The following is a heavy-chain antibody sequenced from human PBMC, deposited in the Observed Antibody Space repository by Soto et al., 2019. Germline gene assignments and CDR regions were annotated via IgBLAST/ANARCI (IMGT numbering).Heavy chain of an antibody. CDR3: ARGPRPRGAMVTYYYGMDV. Sequence: QVQLLQSGAEVKKPGASVKVSCKASGYTFTGYYIHWVRQAPGQGLEWMGWINPNSGGTNYAQKFQGWVTMTRDTSISTAYMELSRLRSDDTAVYYCARGPRPRGAMVTYYYGMDVWGQGTTVTVSS. CDR1: GYTFTGYY. J-gene: IGHJ6*02. V-gene: IGHV1-2*04. CDR2: INPNSGGT. D-gene: IGHD5-18*01.